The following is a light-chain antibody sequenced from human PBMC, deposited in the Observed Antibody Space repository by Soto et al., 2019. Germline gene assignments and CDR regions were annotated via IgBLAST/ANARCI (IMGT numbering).Light chain of an antibody. CDR2: GAS. J-gene: IGKJ5*01. CDR1: QSVSSSY. Sequence: EIVLTQSPGTLSLSPGERATLSCRASQSVSSSYLAWYQQKPGQAHRLLIYGASSRATGIPDMFSGSGSVTYFTVTISRLEPEDFVVYYCQQYGSSPITFGQGTRLEI. CDR3: QQYGSSPIT. V-gene: IGKV3-20*01.